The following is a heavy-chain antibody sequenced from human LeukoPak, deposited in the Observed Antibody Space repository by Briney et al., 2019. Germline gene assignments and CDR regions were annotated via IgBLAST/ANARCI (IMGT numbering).Heavy chain of an antibody. CDR3: ASEIAMTGYFDY. D-gene: IGHD6-19*01. Sequence: ASVKVSCKASGYTFSNHYLHWVRQAPGQGLEWMGVVSPSGDSTTYAQKFQGRVTMTRDTSTNIVYMELSSLRSEDTAVYYCASEIAMTGYFDYWGQGTLVTVSS. CDR1: GYTFSNHY. CDR2: VSPSGDST. V-gene: IGHV1-46*01. J-gene: IGHJ4*02.